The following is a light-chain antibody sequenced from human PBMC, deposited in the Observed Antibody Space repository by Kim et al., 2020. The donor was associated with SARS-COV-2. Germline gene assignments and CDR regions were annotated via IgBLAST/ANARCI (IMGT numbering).Light chain of an antibody. Sequence: QSVTISCTATSSDVGGYNYVSWYQQHPGKAPKLMFYDVRKRPSGVPDRFSGSKSGNTASLTISGLQAEDEADYYCCSYAGSYTWVFGGGPKLTVL. V-gene: IGLV2-11*01. CDR1: SSDVGGYNY. CDR2: DVR. J-gene: IGLJ3*02. CDR3: CSYAGSYTWV.